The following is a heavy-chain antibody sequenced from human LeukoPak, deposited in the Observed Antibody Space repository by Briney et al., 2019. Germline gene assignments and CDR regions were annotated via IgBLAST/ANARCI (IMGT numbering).Heavy chain of an antibody. CDR1: GYILTNYA. V-gene: IGHV1-3*01. Sequence: GASVKVSCRASGYILTNYAVHWVRQAPGQRLEWMGWMNAGKGNTRYSQIFQGRLTISWDTSANTAYMELNRLRSEDTAVYYCAKSARGIVGATYYFDYWGQGTLVTVSS. D-gene: IGHD1-26*01. J-gene: IGHJ4*02. CDR2: MNAGKGNT. CDR3: AKSARGIVGATYYFDY.